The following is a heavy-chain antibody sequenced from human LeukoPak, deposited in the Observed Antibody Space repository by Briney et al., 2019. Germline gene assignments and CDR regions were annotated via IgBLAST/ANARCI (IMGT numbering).Heavy chain of an antibody. Sequence: PSETLSLTCAVYGGSFSGYYWSWIRQPPGKGLEWIGEISHSGSTNYNPSLKSRVTISVDTSKNQFSLKLSSVTAADTAVYYCARHRGYSGYRLDYWGQGTLVTVSS. CDR1: GGSFSGYY. CDR3: ARHRGYSGYRLDY. CDR2: ISHSGST. V-gene: IGHV4-34*01. J-gene: IGHJ4*02. D-gene: IGHD5-12*01.